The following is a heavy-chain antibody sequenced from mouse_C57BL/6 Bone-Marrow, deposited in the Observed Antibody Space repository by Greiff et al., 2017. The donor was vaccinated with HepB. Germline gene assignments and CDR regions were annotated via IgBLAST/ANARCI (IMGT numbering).Heavy chain of an antibody. V-gene: IGHV1-55*01. J-gene: IGHJ3*01. CDR3: ARSRIYYYGSSYAWFAY. Sequence: QVQLKQPGAELVKPGASVKMSCKASGYTFTSYWITWVKQRPGQGLEWIGDIYPGSGSTNYNEKFKSKATLTVDTSSSTAYMQLSSLTSEDSAVYYCARSRIYYYGSSYAWFAYWGQGTLVTVSA. D-gene: IGHD1-1*01. CDR2: IYPGSGST. CDR1: GYTFTSYW.